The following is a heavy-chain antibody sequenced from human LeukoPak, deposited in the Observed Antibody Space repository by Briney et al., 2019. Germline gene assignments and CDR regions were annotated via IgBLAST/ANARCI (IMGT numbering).Heavy chain of an antibody. V-gene: IGHV3-33*01. CDR3: ARVGATHGIDAFDI. CDR1: GFTFSSYG. J-gene: IGHJ3*02. D-gene: IGHD1-26*01. CDR2: IWYDGSNK. Sequence: GGSLRLSCAASGFTFSSYGMHWVHQAPGKGLESVAVIWYDGSNKYYADSVKGRFTISRDNSKNTLYLQMNSLRAEDTAVYYCARVGATHGIDAFDIWGQGTMVTVSS.